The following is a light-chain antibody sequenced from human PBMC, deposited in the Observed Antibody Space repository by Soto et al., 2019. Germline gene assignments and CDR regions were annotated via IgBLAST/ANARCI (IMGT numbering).Light chain of an antibody. CDR2: GAS. Sequence: EIVLTQSPGTLSFSPGERATLSCRASQSVSSSSLAWFQQKPGQAPRLLIYGASSRATGIPDRFSGSGSGTDFTLTISSLQPDDFAVYYCQQFSSYPLTFGGGTKVDIK. CDR3: QQFSSYPLT. V-gene: IGKV3-20*01. J-gene: IGKJ4*01. CDR1: QSVSSSS.